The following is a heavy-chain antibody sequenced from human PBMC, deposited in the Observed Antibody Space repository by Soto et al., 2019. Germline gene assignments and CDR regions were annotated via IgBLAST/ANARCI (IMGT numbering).Heavy chain of an antibody. J-gene: IGHJ3*01. CDR1: GFTFSNYG. D-gene: IGHD3-9*01. CDR3: ARGDYDILTGGRNDVFNL. CDR2: IWFDGSNK. V-gene: IGHV3-33*01. Sequence: QVQLVESGGGVVQPGRSLRLSCAASGFTFSNYGMHWVRQAPGKGLEWVAVIWFDGSNKYYVDSVKGRFTISRDNSKNSFYLKRNGLRAGDRVVFFWARGDYDILTGGRNDVFNLGAKGTMVPVSS.